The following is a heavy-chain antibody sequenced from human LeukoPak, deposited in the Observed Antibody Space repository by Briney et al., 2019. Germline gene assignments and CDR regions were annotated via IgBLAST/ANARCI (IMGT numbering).Heavy chain of an antibody. V-gene: IGHV1-8*03. CDR3: AVSSSWYSLDY. D-gene: IGHD6-13*01. CDR2: MNPNSGNT. CDR1: GYTFTSYG. Sequence: ASVKVSCKASGYTFTSYGISWVRQAPGQGLEWMGWMNPNSGNTGYAQKFQGRVTITRNTSISTAYMELSSLRSEDTAVYYCAVSSSWYSLDYWGQGTLVTVSS. J-gene: IGHJ4*02.